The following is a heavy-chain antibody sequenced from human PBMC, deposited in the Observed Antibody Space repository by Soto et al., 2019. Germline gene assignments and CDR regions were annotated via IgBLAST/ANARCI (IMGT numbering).Heavy chain of an antibody. CDR3: ARHGGYFFDY. CDR2: IYHGLSI. CDR1: SGSFSGHY. J-gene: IGHJ4*02. D-gene: IGHD3-16*01. V-gene: IGHV4-34*01. Sequence: QVQLQQWGAGLLKPSETLSLTCAVYSGSFSGHYWSWIRQPPGKDLEWIGEIYHGLSIVYNPSLKSRVTISGDSSKNQFSLKLSSVTAAGTAGYYCARHGGYFFDYLGQGTLVTVSS.